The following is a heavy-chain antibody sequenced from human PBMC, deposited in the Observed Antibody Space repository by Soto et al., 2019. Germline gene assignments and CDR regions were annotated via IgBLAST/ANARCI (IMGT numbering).Heavy chain of an antibody. CDR3: GRIWDHFNSSVYPFAP. CDR1: GYNFISHW. Sequence: PGESLKISCKGSGYNFISHWISWVRQMPGKGLEWMGWIDPNGSYTRYSPSVEGHVSITADESNRTVYLQWNSLKATDTALYYCGRIWDHFNSSVYPFAPGGQGPPVTVPS. CDR2: IDPNGSYT. V-gene: IGHV5-10-1*01. J-gene: IGHJ5*02. D-gene: IGHD3-22*01.